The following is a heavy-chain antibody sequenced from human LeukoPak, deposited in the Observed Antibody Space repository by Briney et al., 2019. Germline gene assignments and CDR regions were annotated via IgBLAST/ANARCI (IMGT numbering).Heavy chain of an antibody. CDR3: TRDYGGFDY. J-gene: IGHJ4*02. CDR2: IRSKVYGGTT. Sequence: GGSLRLSCRTSGFTFGDYVMTWVRQAPGKGLEWVGFIRSKVYGGTTEYAASVKGRFIISRDDSKSIAYLQMNSLKTEDTAVYYCTRDYGGFDYWGQGTLVTVSS. D-gene: IGHD4-23*01. V-gene: IGHV3-49*04. CDR1: GFTFGDYV.